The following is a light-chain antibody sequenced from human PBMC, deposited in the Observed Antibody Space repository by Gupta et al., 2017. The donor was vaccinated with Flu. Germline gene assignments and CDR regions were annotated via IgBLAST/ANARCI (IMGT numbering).Light chain of an antibody. CDR1: QGISRW. Sequence: DIKMTQSPSSVSPFIGDRFTITCRASQGISRWLAWYQHKPGKAPELLIYDASRVKRGVPSRFSGSGCGTDFTLSISSRQREDFANYYCQQDNSFPRTFGQGTKVEIK. V-gene: IGKV1-12*01. CDR3: QQDNSFPRT. J-gene: IGKJ1*01. CDR2: DAS.